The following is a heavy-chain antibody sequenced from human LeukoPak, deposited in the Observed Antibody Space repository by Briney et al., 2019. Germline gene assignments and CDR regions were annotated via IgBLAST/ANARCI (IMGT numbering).Heavy chain of an antibody. CDR1: GGSFSGYY. CDR3: ARGSPIYDFWSGYSRYYYYMDV. J-gene: IGHJ6*03. CDR2: INHSGST. V-gene: IGHV4-34*01. D-gene: IGHD3-3*01. Sequence: SETLSLTCAVYGGSFSGYYWSWIRPPPGEGLGWIGEINHSGSTNYNPSLKSRVTISVDTSKNQFSLKLSSVTAADTAVYYCARGSPIYDFWSGYSRYYYYMDVWGKGTTVTVSS.